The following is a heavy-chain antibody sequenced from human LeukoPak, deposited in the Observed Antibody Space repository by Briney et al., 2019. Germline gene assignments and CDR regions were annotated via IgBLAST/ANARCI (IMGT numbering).Heavy chain of an antibody. CDR3: AKGGRSRGDAFDI. CDR2: IRYDGTNK. J-gene: IGHJ3*02. D-gene: IGHD3-10*01. Sequence: GGSLRLSCAASGFTFSTYGMHWVRQAPGKGLEWMAFIRYDGTNKYYANSVKGRFTISRDNSKNTLYLQMNNLRPEDTALFYCAKGGRSRGDAFDIWGQGTMVTVSS. CDR1: GFTFSTYG. V-gene: IGHV3-30*02.